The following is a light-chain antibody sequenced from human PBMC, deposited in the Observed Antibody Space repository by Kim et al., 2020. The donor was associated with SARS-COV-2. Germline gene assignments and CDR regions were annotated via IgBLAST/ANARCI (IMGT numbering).Light chain of an antibody. CDR3: LQYDDWPPS. Sequence: EIVMTQSPVTLSVSPGERATLSCRASRSVSSNLAWYQQKPGQVPRLLIYGASTRATCIPARFSGSESGTEFTLTISSLQSEDFAVYYCLQYDDWPPSFGQGTKLEI. V-gene: IGKV3-15*01. J-gene: IGKJ2*01. CDR1: RSVSSN. CDR2: GAS.